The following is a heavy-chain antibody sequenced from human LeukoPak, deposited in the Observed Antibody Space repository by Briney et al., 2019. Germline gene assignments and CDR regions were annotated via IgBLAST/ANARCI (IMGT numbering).Heavy chain of an antibody. CDR2: ISGSGGST. Sequence: GGSLRLSCTASGFTFSNYAMTWVRQAPGKGLEWVSAISGSGGSTYYADSVKGRFTISRDNSKNTLYLQMNSLRAEDTAVYYCAKYLGYCSSTSCYAGEKYYFDYWGQGTLVTVSS. CDR1: GFTFSNYA. J-gene: IGHJ4*02. D-gene: IGHD2-2*01. V-gene: IGHV3-23*01. CDR3: AKYLGYCSSTSCYAGEKYYFDY.